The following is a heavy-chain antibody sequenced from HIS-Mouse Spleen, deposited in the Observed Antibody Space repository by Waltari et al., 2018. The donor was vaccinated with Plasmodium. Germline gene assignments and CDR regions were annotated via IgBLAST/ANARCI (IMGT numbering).Heavy chain of an antibody. J-gene: IGHJ4*02. Sequence: QVQLVESGGGVVHPGRSLRLPCAASGFTSSSTGMHWVGPAPGKGLEGVAVISYDGSNKYYADSVKGRFTISRDNSKNTLYLQMNSLRAEDTAVYYCAKDRRSSSWYVDYWGQGTLVTVSS. CDR2: ISYDGSNK. CDR3: AKDRRSSSWYVDY. D-gene: IGHD6-13*01. CDR1: GFTSSSTG. V-gene: IGHV3-30*18.